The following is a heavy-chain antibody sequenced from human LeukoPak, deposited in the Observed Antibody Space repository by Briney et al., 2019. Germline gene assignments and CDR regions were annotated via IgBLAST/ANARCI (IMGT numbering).Heavy chain of an antibody. Sequence: SVKVSCKASGYTFTDYYMHWVRQAPGQGLEWMGWIIPNSGGTNYAQKFQGRVTMTRDTSISTAYMELSRLRSDDTAVYYCARERGTLAVAGDAVDIWGQGTMVTVSS. CDR2: IIPNSGGT. CDR1: GYTFTDYY. V-gene: IGHV1-2*02. D-gene: IGHD6-19*01. CDR3: ARERGTLAVAGDAVDI. J-gene: IGHJ3*02.